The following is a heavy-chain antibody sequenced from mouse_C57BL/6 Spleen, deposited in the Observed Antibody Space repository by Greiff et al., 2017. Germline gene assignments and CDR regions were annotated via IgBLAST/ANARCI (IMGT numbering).Heavy chain of an antibody. CDR2: IDPSDSYT. V-gene: IGHV1-59*01. D-gene: IGHD1-1*01. J-gene: IGHJ2*01. CDR3: ARQRITTVVATPYYFDY. Sequence: QVQLQQPGAELVRPGTSVKLSCKASGYTFTSYWMHWVKQRPGQGLEWIGVIDPSDSYTNYNQKFKGKATLTVDTSSSTAYMQLSSLTSEDSAVYYCARQRITTVVATPYYFDYWGQGTTLTVSS. CDR1: GYTFTSYW.